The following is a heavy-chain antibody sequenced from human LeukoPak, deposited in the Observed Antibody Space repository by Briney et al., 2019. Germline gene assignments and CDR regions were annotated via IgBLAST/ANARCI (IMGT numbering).Heavy chain of an antibody. J-gene: IGHJ5*02. Sequence: ASVKVSCTASGYTFTSYDINWVRQATGQGLEWMGWMNPNSGNTGYAQKFQGRVTMTRNTSISTAYMELSSLRSEDTAVYYCARVRRVRFLEWLPHNWFDPWGQGTLVTVSS. V-gene: IGHV1-8*01. CDR1: GYTFTSYD. D-gene: IGHD3-3*01. CDR2: MNPNSGNT. CDR3: ARVRRVRFLEWLPHNWFDP.